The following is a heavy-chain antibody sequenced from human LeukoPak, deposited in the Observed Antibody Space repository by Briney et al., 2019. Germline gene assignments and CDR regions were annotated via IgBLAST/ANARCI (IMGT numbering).Heavy chain of an antibody. J-gene: IGHJ4*02. CDR3: ARHMVRGVIITSEIDY. CDR1: GYTFTSYG. Sequence: GASVKVSCKASGYTFTSYGISWGRQAPGQRLEWMGWISAYNGNTNYAQKLQGRVTMTTATSTSTAYMELRSLRSDDTAVYYCARHMVRGVIITSEIDYWGQGTLVTVSS. CDR2: ISAYNGNT. V-gene: IGHV1-18*04. D-gene: IGHD3-10*01.